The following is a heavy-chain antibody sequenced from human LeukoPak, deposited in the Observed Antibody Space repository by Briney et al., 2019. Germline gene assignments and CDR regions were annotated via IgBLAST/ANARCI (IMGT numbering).Heavy chain of an antibody. CDR3: ARDGDSSGRYASLMYYYFYMDV. J-gene: IGHJ6*03. V-gene: IGHV3-9*01. D-gene: IGHD6-19*01. Sequence: GGSLSLSCAASGFTFDDYAMHWVRQAPGKGLEWVSGISCSSGSIDYADSVKGRFTISRDNAKNTLYLQMNSLRAEDTAVYYCARDGDSSGRYASLMYYYFYMDVWGKGTTVTVSS. CDR2: ISCSSGSI. CDR1: GFTFDDYA.